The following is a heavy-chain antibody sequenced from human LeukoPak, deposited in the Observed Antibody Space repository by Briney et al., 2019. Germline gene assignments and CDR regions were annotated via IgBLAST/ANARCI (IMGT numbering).Heavy chain of an antibody. CDR1: GFSLSTSGMC. J-gene: IGHJ4*02. V-gene: IGHV2-70*11. D-gene: IGHD2-2*01. Sequence: SGPTLVNPTQTLTLTCSFSGFSLSTSGMCVSWIRQPPGKALEWLARIDWDDDKYYITSLKTRLTISKGTSKNQVVLTMTNMDPVDTATYYCARIYRYCSTTSCYVPDYWGQGTLVTVSS. CDR3: ARIYRYCSTTSCYVPDY. CDR2: IDWDDDK.